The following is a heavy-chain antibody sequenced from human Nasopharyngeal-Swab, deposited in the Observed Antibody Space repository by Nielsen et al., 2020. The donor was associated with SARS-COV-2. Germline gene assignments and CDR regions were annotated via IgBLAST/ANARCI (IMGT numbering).Heavy chain of an antibody. V-gene: IGHV1-18*01. CDR2: ISTYTGNT. J-gene: IGHJ6*02. D-gene: IGHD3-3*01. Sequence: ASVKVSCKASSYSFTNFGISWVRQAPGQGLEWMGWISTYTGNTNYEQNFQGRVTMTADTSTSTAYMELRSLRSDDTAVYYCAADWFRLRFLEWLPGGYGMDVWGQGTTVTVSS. CDR3: AADWFRLRFLEWLPGGYGMDV. CDR1: SYSFTNFG.